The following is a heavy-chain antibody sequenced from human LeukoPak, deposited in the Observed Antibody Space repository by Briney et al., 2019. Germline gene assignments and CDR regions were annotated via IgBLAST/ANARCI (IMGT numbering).Heavy chain of an antibody. CDR2: INPSGGST. CDR3: ARDDGYSSGWYRTYYFDY. CDR1: ESPVTSYY. V-gene: IGHV1-46*01. Sequence: ASVKVSYKASESPVTSYYMHWVRQAPGQGLEWMGIINPSGGSTSYAQKFQGRVSMTTDTSTSTVYMELSSLRSEDTAVYYCARDDGYSSGWYRTYYFDYWGQGTLVTVSS. D-gene: IGHD6-19*01. J-gene: IGHJ4*02.